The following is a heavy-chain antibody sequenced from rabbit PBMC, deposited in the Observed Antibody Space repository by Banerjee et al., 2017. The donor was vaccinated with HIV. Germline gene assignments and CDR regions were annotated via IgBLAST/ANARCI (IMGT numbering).Heavy chain of an antibody. V-gene: IGHV1S45*01. CDR3: AGEREYAFNL. CDR2: IATGSSGST. Sequence: QEQLEESGGDLVKPEGSLTLTCTASGFSFSSYWMCWVRQAPGKGLEWIGCIATGSSGSTYYASWAKGRFTISKTSSTTVTLQMTSLTAADTATYFCAGEREYAFNLWGPGTLV. CDR1: GFSFSSYW. J-gene: IGHJ4*01.